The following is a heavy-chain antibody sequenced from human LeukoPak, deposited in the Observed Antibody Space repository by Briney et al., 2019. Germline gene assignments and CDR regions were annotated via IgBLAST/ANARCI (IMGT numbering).Heavy chain of an antibody. CDR2: IGSSGTSGTT. CDR1: GFTFRDYY. D-gene: IGHD3-10*01. J-gene: IGHJ6*02. Sequence: GGSLRLSCAASGFTFRDYYMTWIRQAPGKGLEWISNIGSSGTSGTTDYADSVKGRFTISRDNAKNSVFLQMSSLRAEDTAVYYCAKGPYGLGIYYGMDVWGQGTTVTV. V-gene: IGHV3-11*01. CDR3: AKGPYGLGIYYGMDV.